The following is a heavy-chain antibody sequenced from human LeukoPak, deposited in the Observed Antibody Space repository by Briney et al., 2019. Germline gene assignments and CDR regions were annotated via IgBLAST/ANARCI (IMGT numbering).Heavy chain of an antibody. D-gene: IGHD3-22*01. CDR2: ISGDGGST. Sequence: HPGGSLRLSCAASGFTFDDYAMHWVRQAPGKGLEWVSLISGDGGSTYYADSVKGRFTISRDNSKNSLYLQMNSLRTEDTALYYRAKDDYDSSGYSPFDYWGQGTLVTVSS. V-gene: IGHV3-43*02. J-gene: IGHJ4*02. CDR3: AKDDYDSSGYSPFDY. CDR1: GFTFDDYA.